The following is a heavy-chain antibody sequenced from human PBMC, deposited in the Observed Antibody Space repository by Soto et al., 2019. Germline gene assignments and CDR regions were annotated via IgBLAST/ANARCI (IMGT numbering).Heavy chain of an antibody. J-gene: IGHJ3*02. CDR1: GGSISSYY. CDR3: ARRPRGVPAANDAFDI. D-gene: IGHD2-2*01. V-gene: IGHV4-59*08. Sequence: SETLSLTCTVSGGSISSYYWSWIRQPPGKGLEWIGYIYYSGSTNYNPSLKSRVTISVDTSKNQFSLKLSSVTAADTAVYYCARRPRGVPAANDAFDIWGQGTRVTVSS. CDR2: IYYSGST.